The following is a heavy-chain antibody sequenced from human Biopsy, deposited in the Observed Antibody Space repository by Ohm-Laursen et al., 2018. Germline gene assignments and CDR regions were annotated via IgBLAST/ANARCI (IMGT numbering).Heavy chain of an antibody. CDR3: ARDSGILNYGNFKYYHYYGMDV. Sequence: PSQTLSLTCTVSGDSVTKYYWSWNRQPPGKGLEWIGHIYYSVMTNYNPSLQSRVSISVDTSRNQVSLTLSSVTAADTAVYYCARDSGILNYGNFKYYHYYGMDVWGQGTKVTVSS. J-gene: IGHJ6*02. V-gene: IGHV4-59*02. CDR2: IYYSVMT. CDR1: GDSVTKYY. D-gene: IGHD4-11*01.